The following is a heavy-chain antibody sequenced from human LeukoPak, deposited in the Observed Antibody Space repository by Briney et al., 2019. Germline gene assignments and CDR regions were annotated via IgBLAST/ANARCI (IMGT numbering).Heavy chain of an antibody. D-gene: IGHD2-2*01. V-gene: IGHV4-4*02. CDR1: GGSISSSDW. CDR2: IYRNENP. J-gene: IGHJ4*02. Sequence: SETLSLTCAVSGGSISSSDWWSWVRQPPGRGLEWIGYIYRNENPNYNPSLKSRVTMSVDKSKNQFSLRLSSVTAADTAVYYCARDPHCNNTNCPFDYWGQGTLVIVSS. CDR3: ARDPHCNNTNCPFDY.